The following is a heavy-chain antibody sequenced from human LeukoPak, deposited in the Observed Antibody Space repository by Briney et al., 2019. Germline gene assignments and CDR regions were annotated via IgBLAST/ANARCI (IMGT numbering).Heavy chain of an antibody. D-gene: IGHD6-13*01. CDR2: ISSSGSTI. CDR1: GFTFSDYY. V-gene: IGHV3-11*04. J-gene: IGHJ4*02. Sequence: GGSLRLSXAASGFTFSDYYMSWIRQAPGKGLEWVSYISSSGSTIYYADSVKGRFTISRGNAKHSLHLQMNRMNAEDTAVYYFASTDGAAGEFDYWGQGTLVTVSS. CDR3: ASTDGAAGEFDY.